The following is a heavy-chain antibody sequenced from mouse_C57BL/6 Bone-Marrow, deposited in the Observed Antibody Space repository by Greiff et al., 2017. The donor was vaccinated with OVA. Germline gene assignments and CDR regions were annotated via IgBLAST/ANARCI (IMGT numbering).Heavy chain of an antibody. J-gene: IGHJ3*01. CDR3: ARWGIIYYGNYGAY. D-gene: IGHD2-1*01. V-gene: IGHV1-82*01. CDR1: GYAFSSSW. CDR2: IYPGDGAT. Sequence: VQLQESGPELVKPGASVKISCKASGYAFSSSWMNWVKQRPGKGLEWIGRIYPGDGATNYNGKFKGKATLTADKSSSTAYMQLSSLTSEDSAVYFCARWGIIYYGNYGAYWGQGTLVTVSA.